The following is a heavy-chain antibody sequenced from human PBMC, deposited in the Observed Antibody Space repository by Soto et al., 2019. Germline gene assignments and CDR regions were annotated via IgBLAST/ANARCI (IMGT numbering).Heavy chain of an antibody. CDR2: IYHSGTT. D-gene: IGHD2-2*03. V-gene: IGHV4-4*02. Sequence: PSETLSLTGAVSGVSISSSSWWVWVRQPPGKGLEWIGEIYHSGTTNYNPSLKSRVTISVDKSKNHFSLRLTSVTAADTAVYYCAHKMDNVDWFGPWGRGTQVTVSS. CDR1: GVSISSSSW. J-gene: IGHJ5*02. CDR3: AHKMDNVDWFGP.